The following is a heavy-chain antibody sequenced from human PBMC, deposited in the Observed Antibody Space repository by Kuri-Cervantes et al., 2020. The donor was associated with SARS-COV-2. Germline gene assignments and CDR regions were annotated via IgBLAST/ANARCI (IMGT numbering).Heavy chain of an antibody. V-gene: IGHV3-13*01. D-gene: IGHD5-18*01. J-gene: IGHJ3*02. CDR1: GFTFRTFD. Sequence: ETLSLTCAASGFTFRTFDMHWVRQTPGEGLQWVAAIATTGDTYYPCSAKGRFTISRDNAKNSLYLQMNSLRAEDTAVYYCARRGDIDAFYIWGQGTMVTVSS. CDR3: ARRGDIDAFYI. CDR2: IATTGDT.